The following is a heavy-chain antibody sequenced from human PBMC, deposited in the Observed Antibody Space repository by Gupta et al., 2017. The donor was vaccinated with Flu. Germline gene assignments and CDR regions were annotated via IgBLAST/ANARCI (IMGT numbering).Heavy chain of an antibody. J-gene: IGHJ2*01. Sequence: VRMVRSGGGLLRPGGSLGLPCHASGFTLGSYSINWVRQAPGKGLEWVSYISSSSSTIYYADSVKGRFTISRDNAKNSLYLQMNSLRDEDTAVYYCARTLGVWVNWYFDLWGRGTLVTVSS. CDR2: ISSSSSTI. V-gene: IGHV3-48*02. CDR1: GFTLGSYS. D-gene: IGHD2-8*01. CDR3: ARTLGVWVNWYFDL.